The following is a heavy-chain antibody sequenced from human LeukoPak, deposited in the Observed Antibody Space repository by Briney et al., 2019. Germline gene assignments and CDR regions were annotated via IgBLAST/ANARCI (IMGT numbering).Heavy chain of an antibody. D-gene: IGHD6-13*01. CDR2: IKQDGSEK. CDR3: ARGGSSWYVY. V-gene: IGHV3-7*01. CDR1: GFTFSSYW. J-gene: IGHJ4*02. Sequence: GGXLRLSCAASGFTFSSYWMSWVRQARGKGVEWVAQIKQDGSEKYYVDSVKGGFTISRDNAKISLYLQMNSLRAEATAVYYCARGGSSWYVYWGQGTLVTVSS.